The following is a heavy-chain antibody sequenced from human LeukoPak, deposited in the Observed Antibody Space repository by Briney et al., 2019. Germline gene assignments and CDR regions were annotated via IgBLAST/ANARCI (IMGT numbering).Heavy chain of an antibody. J-gene: IGHJ4*02. CDR2: IRYDGSNK. D-gene: IGHD1-26*01. CDR3: AKTWGSYLAFDY. Sequence: GGSLRLSCAASGFTFSSYGMHWVRQAPGKGLEWVAFIRYDGSNKYYADSVKGRFTISGDNSKNTLYLQMNSPRAEDTAVYYCAKTWGSYLAFDYWGQGTLVTVSS. V-gene: IGHV3-30*02. CDR1: GFTFSSYG.